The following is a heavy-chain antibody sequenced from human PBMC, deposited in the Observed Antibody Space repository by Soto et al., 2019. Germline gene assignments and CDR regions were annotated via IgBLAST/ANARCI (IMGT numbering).Heavy chain of an antibody. V-gene: IGHV1-18*04. D-gene: IGHD6-19*01. CDR3: ARVDRPRSSSGWPYYYYGMDV. CDR1: GYTFTSYG. CDR2: ISAYNGNT. J-gene: IGHJ6*02. Sequence: ASVKVSCKASGYTFTSYGISWVRQAPGQGLEWMGWISAYNGNTNYAQKFQGRVTMTADASTSTAYMELSSLRSEDTAVYYCARVDRPRSSSGWPYYYYGMDVWGQGTTVTVSS.